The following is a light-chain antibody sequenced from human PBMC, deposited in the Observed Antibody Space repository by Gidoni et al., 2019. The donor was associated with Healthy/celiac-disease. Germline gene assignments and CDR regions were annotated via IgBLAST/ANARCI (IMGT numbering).Light chain of an antibody. V-gene: IGKV3-11*01. CDR1: QSVSSY. CDR3: QQRSNWPLELT. J-gene: IGKJ4*01. Sequence: ELVLTQSPATLSLSPGESATLSCRASQSVSSYLAWYQQKPGQAPRLLIYDASNRATGIPARFSGSGSGTDFTLTISSLEPEDFAVYYCQQRSNWPLELTFGGGTKVEIK. CDR2: DAS.